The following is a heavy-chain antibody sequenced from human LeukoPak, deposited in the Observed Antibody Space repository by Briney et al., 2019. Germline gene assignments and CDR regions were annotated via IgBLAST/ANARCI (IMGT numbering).Heavy chain of an antibody. J-gene: IGHJ5*02. CDR2: INTNTGNP. CDR1: GHTFTSYA. D-gene: IGHD2-2*01. Sequence: ASVKVSCKASGHTFTSYAMNWVRQAPGQGLEWMGWINTNTGNPTYAQGFTGRFVFSLDTSVSTAYLQISSLKAEDTAVYYCARGGLGYCSSTSCPPATFDPWGQGTLVTVSS. CDR3: ARGGLGYCSSTSCPPATFDP. V-gene: IGHV7-4-1*02.